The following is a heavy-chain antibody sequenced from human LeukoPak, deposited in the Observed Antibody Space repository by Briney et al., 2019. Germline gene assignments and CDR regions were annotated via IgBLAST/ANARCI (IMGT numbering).Heavy chain of an antibody. J-gene: IGHJ4*02. Sequence: PSETLSLTCTVSGYSISSGYYWGWIRQPPGKGLEWIGSIYHSGSTFYNPSLKSRVTISVDTSRDQFSLKMRSVTAADTAVYYCARAGSGYDSDYWGQGTLVTVSS. D-gene: IGHD5-12*01. CDR2: IYHSGST. CDR1: GYSISSGYY. CDR3: ARAGSGYDSDY. V-gene: IGHV4-38-2*02.